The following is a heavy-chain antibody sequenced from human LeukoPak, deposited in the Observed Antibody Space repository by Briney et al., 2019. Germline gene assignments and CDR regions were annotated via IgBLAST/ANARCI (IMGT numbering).Heavy chain of an antibody. J-gene: IGHJ6*03. V-gene: IGHV4-59*01. CDR3: ARVHSIFGVVIDYYYYMDV. CDR2: IYYSGST. Sequence: SETLSLTCTVSGGSISSYYWSWIRQPPGQGLEWIGYIYYSGSTNYNPSLKSRVTISVDTSRNQFSLKLSSVTAADTAVYYCARVHSIFGVVIDYYYYMDVWGKGTMVTVSS. CDR1: GGSISSYY. D-gene: IGHD3-3*01.